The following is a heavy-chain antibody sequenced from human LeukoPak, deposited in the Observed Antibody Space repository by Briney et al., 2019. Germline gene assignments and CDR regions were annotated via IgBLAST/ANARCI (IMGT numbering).Heavy chain of an antibody. J-gene: IGHJ4*02. D-gene: IGHD3-9*01. Sequence: SVKVSCKASGYTFTSYGISWVRQAPGQGLEWMGGILPIFGTANYAQKFQGRVTITADESTSTAYMELSSLRSEDTAVYYCASDHYYDILTGYYHQFDYWGQGTLVTVSS. CDR1: GYTFTSYG. CDR3: ASDHYYDILTGYYHQFDY. CDR2: ILPIFGTA. V-gene: IGHV1-69*13.